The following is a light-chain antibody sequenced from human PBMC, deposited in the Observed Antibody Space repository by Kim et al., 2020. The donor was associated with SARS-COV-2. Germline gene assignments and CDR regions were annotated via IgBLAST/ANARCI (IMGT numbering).Light chain of an antibody. V-gene: IGKV3-15*01. CDR3: QLYKNWDPNT. CDR1: EIVSIG. CDR2: GAT. J-gene: IGKJ2*01. Sequence: GPPGLRATRSCGAMEIVSIGLGWNQRKPGQTPRLLIYGATTRGTGIPGRFSGSGSRTEFTPTKSSLQSEEFAVYYWQLYKNWDPNTFGQGTKREI.